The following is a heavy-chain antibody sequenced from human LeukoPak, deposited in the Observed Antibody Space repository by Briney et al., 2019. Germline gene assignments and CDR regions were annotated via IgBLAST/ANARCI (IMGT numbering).Heavy chain of an antibody. V-gene: IGHV3-11*04. CDR1: GFTFSDYY. Sequence: GGSLRPSCAASGFTFSDYYMSWIRQAPGKGLEWVSYISSSGSTIYYADSVKGRFTISRDNAKNSLYLQMNSLRAEDTAVYYCARDRRYSGYEEYYFDYWGQGTLVTVSS. J-gene: IGHJ4*02. CDR3: ARDRRYSGYEEYYFDY. CDR2: ISSSGSTI. D-gene: IGHD5-12*01.